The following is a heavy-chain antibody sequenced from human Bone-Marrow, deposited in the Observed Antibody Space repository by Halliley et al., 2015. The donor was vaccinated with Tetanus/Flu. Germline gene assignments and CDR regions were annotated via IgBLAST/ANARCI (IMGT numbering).Heavy chain of an antibody. V-gene: IGHV3-74*01. CDR2: IKTDGSST. Sequence: LMWVSRIKTDGSSTSYAASVKGRFTISRDNAKNMLYLQMNSLRAEDTAVYYCVRGGSSGFTDFDYWGQGTRVTVSS. J-gene: IGHJ4*02. D-gene: IGHD6-19*01. CDR3: VRGGSSGFTDFDY.